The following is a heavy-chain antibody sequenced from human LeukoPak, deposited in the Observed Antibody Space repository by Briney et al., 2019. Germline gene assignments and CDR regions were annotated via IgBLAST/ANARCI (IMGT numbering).Heavy chain of an antibody. D-gene: IGHD1-26*01. CDR2: ISYDGSNK. V-gene: IGHV3-30*18. CDR3: AKSSGSYSYYFDY. CDR1: GFTFSIYG. J-gene: IGHJ4*02. Sequence: GRSLRLSCAASGFTFSIYGMHWVRQAPGKGLEWVAVISYDGSNKYYADSVKGRFTISRDNSKNTLYLQMNSLRAEDTAVYYCAKSSGSYSYYFDYWGQGTLVTVSS.